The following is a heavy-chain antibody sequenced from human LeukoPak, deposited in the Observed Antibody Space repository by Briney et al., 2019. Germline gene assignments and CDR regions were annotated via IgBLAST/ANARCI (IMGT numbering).Heavy chain of an antibody. CDR3: AKVVGSFDY. Sequence: GGSLRLPCAASGFTFSSYAMSWVRQAPGKGLEWISAISGRGDTTYYADSVKGRFTISRDNSKNTLYLQMSSLLAEDTALYYCAKVVGSFDYWGQGTLVTVSS. CDR1: GFTFSSYA. V-gene: IGHV3-23*01. CDR2: ISGRGDTT. J-gene: IGHJ4*02. D-gene: IGHD6-25*01.